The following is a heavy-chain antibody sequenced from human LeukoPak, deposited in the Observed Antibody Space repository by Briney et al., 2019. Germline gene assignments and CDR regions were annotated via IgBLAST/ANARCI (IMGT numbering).Heavy chain of an antibody. J-gene: IGHJ6*03. Sequence: SETLSLTCAVYGGSFSGYYWSWTRQPTGKGLEWIGEINPSGSTSYNPSLKSRVTISVDTSKNQFSLKLSSVTAADTAVYYCARTTEAHSWQTRYYSYYMDVWGKGTTVTVSS. CDR2: INPSGST. D-gene: IGHD6-13*01. CDR3: ARTTEAHSWQTRYYSYYMDV. CDR1: GGSFSGYY. V-gene: IGHV4-34*01.